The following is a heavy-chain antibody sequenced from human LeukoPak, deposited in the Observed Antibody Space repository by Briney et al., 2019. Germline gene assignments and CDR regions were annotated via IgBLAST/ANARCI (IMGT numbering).Heavy chain of an antibody. J-gene: IGHJ6*03. V-gene: IGHV4-39*01. CDR3: ARRPQSYIDV. CDR1: GGSISSSSYY. CDR2: INYSGST. Sequence: PSETLSLTCTVSGGSISSSSYYWGWIRQPPGKWLEWIGSINYSGSTYYNPSLKSRVTISVDTSKNQFSLKLSSVTAADTAVYYCARRPQSYIDVWGKGTTVTVSS.